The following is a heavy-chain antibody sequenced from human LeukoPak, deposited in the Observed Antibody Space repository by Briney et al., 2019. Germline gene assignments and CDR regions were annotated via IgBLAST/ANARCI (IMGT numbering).Heavy chain of an antibody. CDR1: GFTFSSYA. V-gene: IGHV3-23*01. Sequence: GGSLRLSCAASGFTFSSYAMSWVRQAPGKGLEWVSAINSAGSTYYGDSVRGRFTISRDNSKNVLHLQMNSLRAEDTALYYCAKDQNTVATAPFDYWGLGTLVAVSS. CDR3: AKDQNTVATAPFDY. CDR2: INSAGST. D-gene: IGHD4-17*01. J-gene: IGHJ4*02.